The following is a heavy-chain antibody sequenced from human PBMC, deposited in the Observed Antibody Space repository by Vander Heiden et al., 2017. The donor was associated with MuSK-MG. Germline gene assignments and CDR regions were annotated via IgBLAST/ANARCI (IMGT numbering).Heavy chain of an antibody. CDR3: AREGTVTTFRGEEAPYYYYYYGMDV. J-gene: IGHJ6*02. V-gene: IGHV1-69*01. Sequence: QVQLVQSGAEVKKPGSSVKVSCKASGGTFSSYAISWVRQAPGQGLEWMGGIIPIFGTANYAQKFQGRVTITADESTSTAYMELSSLRSEETAVYYCAREGTVTTFRGEEAPYYYYYYGMDVWGQGTTVTVSS. CDR2: IIPIFGTA. D-gene: IGHD4-17*01. CDR1: GGTFSSYA.